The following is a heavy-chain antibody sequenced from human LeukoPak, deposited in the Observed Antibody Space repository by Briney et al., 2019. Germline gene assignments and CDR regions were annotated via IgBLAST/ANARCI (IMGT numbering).Heavy chain of an antibody. CDR3: ARGGTGAWFDP. J-gene: IGHJ5*02. CDR2: IYYSGST. D-gene: IGHD3-10*01. Sequence: PSETLSLTCTVSGGSISSYYWSWIRQPPGKELEWLGYIYYSGSTNYNPSLKSRVTISVDTSKNQFSLKLSSVTAADTAVYYCARGGTGAWFDPWGQGTLVTVSS. CDR1: GGSISSYY. V-gene: IGHV4-59*01.